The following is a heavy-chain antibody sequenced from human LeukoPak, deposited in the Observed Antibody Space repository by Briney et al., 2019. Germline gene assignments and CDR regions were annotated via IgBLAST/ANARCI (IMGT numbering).Heavy chain of an antibody. V-gene: IGHV1-2*02. CDR2: INHNSGGT. Sequence: GASVKVSCKASGYTFTAYQIHWVRQAPGQGLEWMGWINHNSGGTNYAREFQGRVTMTRDTSISTAYMELSRLRSDDTAVYYCATNLNTAPYWGQGTLVTVSS. CDR3: ATNLNTAPY. D-gene: IGHD5-18*01. CDR1: GYTFTAYQ. J-gene: IGHJ4*02.